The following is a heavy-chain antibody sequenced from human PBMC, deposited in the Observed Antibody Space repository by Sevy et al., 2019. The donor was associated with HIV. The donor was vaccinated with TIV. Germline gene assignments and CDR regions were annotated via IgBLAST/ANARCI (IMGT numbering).Heavy chain of an antibody. D-gene: IGHD6-13*01. CDR2: LKSDVYGGTV. Sequence: GGSLRLSCTASGFTFGDYCMSWVRQAPGKGLEWVAFLKSDVYGGTVDHAASVRGRFVISRDDSKTIAYLQMNDLKTEDTGVYYCTRWKAAQTIFDFWGQGALVTVSS. CDR1: GFTFGDYC. J-gene: IGHJ4*02. V-gene: IGHV3-49*04. CDR3: TRWKAAQTIFDF.